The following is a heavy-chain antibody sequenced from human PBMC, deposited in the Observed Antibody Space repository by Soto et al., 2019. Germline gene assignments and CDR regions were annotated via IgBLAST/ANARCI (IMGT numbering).Heavy chain of an antibody. CDR1: GYTFTASY. V-gene: IGHV1-2*02. CDR2: INPDSGIT. Sequence: ASVKVSCKASGYTFTASYIHWVRQAPGQGLEWMGWINPDSGITNYARKFQGRVTLTGDTSISTAYMELNTLKSDDSALYYCVRHTGRPLASVSFDAWGQGTLVTVSS. CDR3: VRHTGRPLASVSFDA. D-gene: IGHD1-1*01. J-gene: IGHJ4*02.